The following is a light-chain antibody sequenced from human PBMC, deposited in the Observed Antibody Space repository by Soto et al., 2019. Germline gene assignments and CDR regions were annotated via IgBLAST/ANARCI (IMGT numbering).Light chain of an antibody. CDR2: DSS. J-gene: IGKJ4*01. Sequence: EIVLTQLPATLSLSPGERATLSCRASQSVSSYLAWYQQKRGQAPRLLIYDSSNRATGIPARFSGSGSGTDFSLTISSLEPEDFAVYYCQQRSNWPLTFGGGTKVEIK. CDR3: QQRSNWPLT. V-gene: IGKV3-11*01. CDR1: QSVSSY.